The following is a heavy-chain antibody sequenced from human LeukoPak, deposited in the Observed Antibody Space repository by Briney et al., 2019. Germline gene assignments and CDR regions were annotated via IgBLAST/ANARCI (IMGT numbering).Heavy chain of an antibody. CDR3: ARVRGRGNWNF. D-gene: IGHD1-1*01. V-gene: IGHV1-2*02. CDR1: GYTLTVYY. CDR2: INPNSGGT. J-gene: IGHJ4*02. Sequence: ASVKVSCKASGYTLTVYYMHWVRQAPGQGLEWMGWINPNSGGTNYAQKFQGRVTMTRDTSISTAYMELSRLRSDDTAVYYCARVRGRGNWNFWGQGTLVTVSS.